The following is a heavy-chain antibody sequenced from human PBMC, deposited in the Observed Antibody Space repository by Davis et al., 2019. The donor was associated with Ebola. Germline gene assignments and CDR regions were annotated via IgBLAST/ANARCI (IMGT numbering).Heavy chain of an antibody. Sequence: GESLKISCAASGFTFSNYGMHWVRQAPGKGLEWVAVLSYDGSNKYYADSVKGRFTISSDNSKNTLFLQMNSLRAEDRGMYYCVKVSRGFWSGYYFDNWGQGTLVTVSS. CDR1: GFTFSNYG. J-gene: IGHJ4*02. V-gene: IGHV3-30*18. CDR3: VKVSRGFWSGYYFDN. D-gene: IGHD3-3*01. CDR2: LSYDGSNK.